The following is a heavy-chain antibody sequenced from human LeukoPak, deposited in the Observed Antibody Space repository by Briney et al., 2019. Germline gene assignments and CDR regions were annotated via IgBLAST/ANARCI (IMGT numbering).Heavy chain of an antibody. CDR1: GFTFTSYA. V-gene: IGHV3-23*01. CDR3: AREAVSKGLYLDAFDI. J-gene: IGHJ3*02. Sequence: PGGSLRLSCAASGFTFTSYALSWVRQAPGKGLEWVSSISGSGDSTYYADSVKGRFAISRDNSKNTLYLQMNSLRAEDTAVYYCAREAVSKGLYLDAFDIWGQGTMVTVSS. D-gene: IGHD2-2*02. CDR2: ISGSGDST.